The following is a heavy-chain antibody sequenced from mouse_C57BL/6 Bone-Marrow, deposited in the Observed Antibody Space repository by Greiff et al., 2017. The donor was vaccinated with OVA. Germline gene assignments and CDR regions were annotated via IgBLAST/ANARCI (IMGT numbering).Heavy chain of an antibody. V-gene: IGHV1-81*01. J-gene: IGHJ2*01. CDR1: GYTFTSYG. Sequence: VQLQESGAELARPGASVKLSCKASGYTFTSYGISWVKQRTGQGLEWIGEIYPRSGNTYYNEKFKGKATLTADKSSSTAYMELRSLTSEDSAVYFCARVSYYGNYFDYWGQGTTLTVSS. D-gene: IGHD2-10*01. CDR2: IYPRSGNT. CDR3: ARVSYYGNYFDY.